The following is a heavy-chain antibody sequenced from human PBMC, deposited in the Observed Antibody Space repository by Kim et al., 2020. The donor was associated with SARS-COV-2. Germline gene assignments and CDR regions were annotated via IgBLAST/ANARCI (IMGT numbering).Heavy chain of an antibody. Sequence: GGSLRLSCTASGFTFTNAWMSWVRQAPGKGLEWVGRIKTKAGGGTTDYAVPVKGRFIVSREDSKDILKLQMNSLKNEDTAVYYCVIDRYHRDDSQFNDWGQGTLVTVSS. CDR3: VIDRYHRDDSQFND. CDR2: IKTKAGGGTT. V-gene: IGHV3-15*01. CDR1: GFTFTNAW. J-gene: IGHJ4*02. D-gene: IGHD3-9*01.